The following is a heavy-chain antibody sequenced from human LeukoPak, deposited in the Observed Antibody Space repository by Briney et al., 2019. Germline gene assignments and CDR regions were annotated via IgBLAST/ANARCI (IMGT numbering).Heavy chain of an antibody. CDR3: ARDREYDFWSGYFYYYYYMDV. D-gene: IGHD3-3*01. CDR2: ISAYNGNT. Sequence: ASVKVSCKASGYTFTSYGISWVRQAPGQGLEWMRRISAYNGNTNYAQKLQGRVTMTTDTSTGTAYMELRSLRSDDTAVYYCARDREYDFWSGYFYYYYYMDVWGKGTTVTVSS. V-gene: IGHV1-18*01. J-gene: IGHJ6*03. CDR1: GYTFTSYG.